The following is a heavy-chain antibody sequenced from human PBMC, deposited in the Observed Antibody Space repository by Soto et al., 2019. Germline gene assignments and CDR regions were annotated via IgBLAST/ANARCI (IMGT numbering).Heavy chain of an antibody. Sequence: QVQLQQWGAGLLKPSETLSLTCAVSGGSFIGYYWSWIRQPPGKGLECIGEINHSGSTNYNPSLKSRVTISVDTSKNQCSLKLSSVTAADTAVYYCARGLYYDSSGYRGYYYGMDVWGQGTTVTVSS. D-gene: IGHD3-22*01. V-gene: IGHV4-34*01. CDR3: ARGLYYDSSGYRGYYYGMDV. CDR2: INHSGST. CDR1: GGSFIGYY. J-gene: IGHJ6*02.